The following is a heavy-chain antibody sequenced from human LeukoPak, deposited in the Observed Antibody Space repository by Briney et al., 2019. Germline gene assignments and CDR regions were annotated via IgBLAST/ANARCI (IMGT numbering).Heavy chain of an antibody. CDR2: ISNSGGTT. V-gene: IGHV3-23*01. Sequence: GGTLRLSCAASGFTFSSYGMSWVRQAPGKGLEWVSGISNSGGTTYYADSVKGRFTISRDNSKNTLYLQMNSLRAEDTALYYCAKDRNSGNYYQTGDFHYWGQGILVTVSS. CDR3: AKDRNSGNYYQTGDFHY. J-gene: IGHJ4*02. D-gene: IGHD1-26*01. CDR1: GFTFSSYG.